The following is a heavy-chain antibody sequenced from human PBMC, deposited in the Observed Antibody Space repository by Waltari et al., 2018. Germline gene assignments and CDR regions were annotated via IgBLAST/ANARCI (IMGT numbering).Heavy chain of an antibody. Sequence: VQLVQSGGGVVQPGGSLRLSWAASGLYAMPWIRQTPGKSLEWLALISYDGEKKFYADSVQGRFTVSRDNSNSTLYLQMNSLRAEDTGIYYCARPKFYHGDYPAGIDVWGQGTTVTVSS. CDR3: ARPKFYHGDYPAGIDV. CDR1: GLYA. J-gene: IGHJ6*02. CDR2: ISYDGEKK. D-gene: IGHD4-17*01. V-gene: IGHV3-30*07.